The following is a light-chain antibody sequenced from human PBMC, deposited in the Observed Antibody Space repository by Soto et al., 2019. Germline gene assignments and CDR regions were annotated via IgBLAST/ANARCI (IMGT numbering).Light chain of an antibody. CDR2: EVS. V-gene: IGLV2-14*01. J-gene: IGLJ1*01. Sequence: QSVLTQPASVSGSPGQSITISCTGTSSDIGGYNYVSWYQQNPGKAPKLMIYEVSDRPSGVSNRFSGSKSGNTASLTISGIQAEDEADYYRSSYTTSSNLYVFGTGTKV. CDR1: SSDIGGYNY. CDR3: SSYTTSSNLYV.